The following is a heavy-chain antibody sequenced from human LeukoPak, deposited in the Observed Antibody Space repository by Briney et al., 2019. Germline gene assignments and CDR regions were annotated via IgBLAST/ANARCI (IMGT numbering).Heavy chain of an antibody. D-gene: IGHD6-13*01. J-gene: IGHJ4*02. CDR1: GGSISSYY. V-gene: IGHV4-4*07. CDR2: IYTSGST. Sequence: SETPSLTCTVSGGSISSYYWSWIRQPAGKGLEWIGRIYTSGSTNYNPSLKSRVTMSVDTSKNQFSLKLSSVTAADTAVYYCARRGTYSSSWSQGYYFDYWGQGTLVTVSS. CDR3: ARRGTYSSSWSQGYYFDY.